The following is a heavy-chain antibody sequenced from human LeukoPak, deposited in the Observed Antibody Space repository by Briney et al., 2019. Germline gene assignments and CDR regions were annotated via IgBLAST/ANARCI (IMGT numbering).Heavy chain of an antibody. Sequence: SETLSLTCAVSGGSISSGSYYWTWIRQRPGKGLEWVGYIYATETTYYNPSLKSRVTITVDTQKNQLSLRLGSVTAEDTAVYYWARGKSLWGQGTLVT. CDR2: IYATETT. CDR1: GGSISSGSYY. CDR3: ARGKSL. V-gene: IGHV4-31*11. J-gene: IGHJ4*02.